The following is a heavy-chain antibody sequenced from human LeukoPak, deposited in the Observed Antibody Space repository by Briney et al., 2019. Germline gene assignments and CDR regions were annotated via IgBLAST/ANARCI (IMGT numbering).Heavy chain of an antibody. CDR2: IYPGDSDT. Sequence: GESLKISCKGSGYSFTSYWIGWVRQMPGKGLEWMGSIYPGDSDTRYSPSFQGQVTISADRSINTAFLHWSSLKASDTAMYYCARSQTTSPASGFEYWGQGALVTVSS. D-gene: IGHD4-17*01. CDR3: ARSQTTSPASGFEY. J-gene: IGHJ4*02. CDR1: GYSFTSYW. V-gene: IGHV5-51*01.